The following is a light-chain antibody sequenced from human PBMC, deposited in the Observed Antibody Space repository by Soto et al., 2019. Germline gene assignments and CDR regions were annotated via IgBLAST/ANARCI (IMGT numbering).Light chain of an antibody. CDR3: GSYSSSSTFYV. J-gene: IGLJ1*01. Sequence: SALTQPASVSGSPGQSITISCTGTSSDIGGFYYVSWYQHHPGKDPKLMIYQVSNRPSGVSNRFSGSKSGNTASLTISGLQAEDEADYFCGSYSSSSTFYVFGAGTKVTVL. CDR1: SSDIGGFYY. V-gene: IGLV2-14*01. CDR2: QVS.